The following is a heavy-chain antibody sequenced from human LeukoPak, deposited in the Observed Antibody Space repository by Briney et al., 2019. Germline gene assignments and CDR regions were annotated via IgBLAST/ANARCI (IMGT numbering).Heavy chain of an antibody. V-gene: IGHV4-34*01. CDR3: ASLYYYDSSGYSPDFDY. Sequence: SETLSLTCAVYGGSFSGYYWSWIRQPPGKGLEWIGEINHSGSTNYNPSLKSRVTISVDTSKNQFSLKLSSVAAVDTAVYYCASLYYYDSSGYSPDFDYWGQGTLVTVSS. J-gene: IGHJ4*02. CDR2: INHSGST. CDR1: GGSFSGYY. D-gene: IGHD3-22*01.